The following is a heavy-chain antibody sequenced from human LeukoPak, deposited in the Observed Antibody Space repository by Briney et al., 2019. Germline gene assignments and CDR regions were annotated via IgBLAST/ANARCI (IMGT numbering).Heavy chain of an antibody. V-gene: IGHV3-13*01. CDR1: GFTLTNYA. D-gene: IGHD5-24*01. J-gene: IGHJ4*02. CDR3: TRQNTPHGNFDY. Sequence: GGSLRLSCAASGFTLTNYAMHWVRQRAGEGLEWVSALGTAGDTFYPGSVKGRFTISRDNAKKSLFLQMNSLRAEDTAIYYCTRQNTPHGNFDYWGQGTLVTVSS. CDR2: LGTAGDT.